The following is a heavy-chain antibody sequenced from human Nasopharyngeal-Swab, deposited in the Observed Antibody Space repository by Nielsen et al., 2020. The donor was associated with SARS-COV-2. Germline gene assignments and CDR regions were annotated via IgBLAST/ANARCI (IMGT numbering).Heavy chain of an antibody. D-gene: IGHD3-16*01. V-gene: IGHV3-53*01. CDR3: ARGGGDDYVWGSYNYYFDY. CDR1: GFTVSSNY. J-gene: IGHJ4*02. Sequence: GGSLRLSCAAYGFTVSSNYMSWARQAPGKGLEWVSVIYSGGSTYYADSVKGRFTISRDNSKNTLYLQMNSLRAEDTAVYYCARGGGDDYVWGSYNYYFDYWGQGTLVTVSS. CDR2: IYSGGST.